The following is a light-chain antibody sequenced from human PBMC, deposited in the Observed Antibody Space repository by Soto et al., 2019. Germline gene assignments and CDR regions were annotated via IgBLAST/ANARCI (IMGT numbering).Light chain of an antibody. V-gene: IGKV1-5*03. CDR2: KAS. J-gene: IGKJ2*01. CDR3: QQYNDSFPYT. CDR1: QSISTW. Sequence: DIQMTQSPSTLSASVGDRVTITCRASQSISTWLAWYQQKPGTAPKLLIYKASTVESGVPSRFSGSRSGTEFTLTVSSLQPDDFATYYCQQYNDSFPYTFGQGTKVEIK.